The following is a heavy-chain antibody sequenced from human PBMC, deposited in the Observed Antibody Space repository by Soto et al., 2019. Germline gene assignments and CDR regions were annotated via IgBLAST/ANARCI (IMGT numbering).Heavy chain of an antibody. CDR2: ISDSGGGT. D-gene: IGHD2-15*01. V-gene: IGHV3-23*01. J-gene: IGHJ5*02. CDR3: AKDNIVEGYP. CDR1: GFTFNFYA. Sequence: PGGSLRLSCAASGFTFNFYAMSWVRQAPGKGLEWVSTISDSGGGTYYADSVRGRFTISRDNSKNTFYLQMNSLRAEDTAVYYCAKDNIVEGYPWGQGALVTVSS.